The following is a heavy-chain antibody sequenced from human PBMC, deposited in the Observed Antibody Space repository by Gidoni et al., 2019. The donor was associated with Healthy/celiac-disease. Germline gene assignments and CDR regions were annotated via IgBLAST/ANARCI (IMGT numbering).Heavy chain of an antibody. J-gene: IGHJ4*02. V-gene: IGHV3-30-3*01. CDR2: FAYDGSNK. CDR3: ARYSSSWYTDY. Sequence: QVQLVEAGGGVVQPGRSLRLSSAAPGFPFISYAMHWVRQAPGKGLEWVAIFAYDGSNKYYADSVKGRFTISRDNSKNTLYLQMNSLRAEDTAVYYCARYSSSWYTDYWGQGTLVTVSS. D-gene: IGHD6-13*01. CDR1: GFPFISYA.